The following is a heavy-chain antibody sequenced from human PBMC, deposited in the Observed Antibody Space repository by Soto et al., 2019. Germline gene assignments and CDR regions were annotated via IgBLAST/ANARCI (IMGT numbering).Heavy chain of an antibody. Sequence: GGSLRLSCAASGFSFSDYYMTWIRQAPGQGLEWVSYISSRSGTIFYADSVKGRFTLSRDNSKNSLYLQMNSLRAEDTAVYYCARDLGQVVVAATSWFDPWGQGTLVTVSS. CDR2: ISSRSGTI. J-gene: IGHJ5*02. CDR1: GFSFSDYY. V-gene: IGHV3-11*01. CDR3: ARDLGQVVVAATSWFDP. D-gene: IGHD2-15*01.